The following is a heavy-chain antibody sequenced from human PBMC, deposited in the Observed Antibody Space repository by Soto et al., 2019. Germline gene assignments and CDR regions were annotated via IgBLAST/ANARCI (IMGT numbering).Heavy chain of an antibody. D-gene: IGHD5-18*01. J-gene: IGHJ6*02. CDR2: INPNSGGT. Sequence: ASVKVSCKASGYTFTGYYMHWVRQAPGQGVERMGWINPNSGGTNYAQKFQGWVTMTRDTSISTAYMELSRLRSDDTAVYYCARGSSGYSYGGRGYYYGMDVWGQGTTVTSP. V-gene: IGHV1-2*04. CDR3: ARGSSGYSYGGRGYYYGMDV. CDR1: GYTFTGYY.